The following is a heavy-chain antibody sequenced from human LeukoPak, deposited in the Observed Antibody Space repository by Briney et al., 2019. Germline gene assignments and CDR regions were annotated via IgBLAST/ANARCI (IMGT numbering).Heavy chain of an antibody. CDR1: GGSIRSSYYY. Sequence: SETLSLTCTVSGGSIRSSYYYWGWIRQPPGKGLEWIGSIYDSGSTYYNPSLKSRVTISVDTSKNQFSLKLNSVTAADTAVYYCASGKTYYYDSSGYYYGGSYDYWGQGTLVTVSS. J-gene: IGHJ4*02. CDR2: IYDSGST. CDR3: ASGKTYYYDSSGYYYGGSYDY. D-gene: IGHD3-22*01. V-gene: IGHV4-39*01.